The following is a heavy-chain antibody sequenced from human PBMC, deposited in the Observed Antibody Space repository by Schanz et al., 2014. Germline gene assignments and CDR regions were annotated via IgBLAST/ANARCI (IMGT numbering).Heavy chain of an antibody. CDR3: AKDSCSSTTCYGYAMDV. Sequence: QVQMVESGGGVVQPGRSLRLSCAASGFAFSVYGMHWVRQAPGKGPEWVAVIWSDGSGKYYADSVKGRFTVFRDNSKRTLYLEINDPRAEDTAVYYCAKDSCSSTTCYGYAMDVWGQGTTVTVSS. CDR2: IWSDGSGK. J-gene: IGHJ6*02. D-gene: IGHD2-2*01. V-gene: IGHV3-33*06. CDR1: GFAFSVYG.